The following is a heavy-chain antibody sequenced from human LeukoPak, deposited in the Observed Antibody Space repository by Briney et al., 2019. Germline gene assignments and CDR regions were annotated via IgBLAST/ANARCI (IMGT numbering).Heavy chain of an antibody. J-gene: IGHJ4*02. Sequence: GGSLRLSCAASGFTFSNAWMSWVRQAPGKGLEWVGRIKSKTDGGTTDYAAPGKGRFTISRDDSKNTLYLQMNSLKTEDTAVYYCPATQTSRRGYDKRYYFDYWGQGTLVTVSS. CDR1: GFTFSNAW. D-gene: IGHD5-12*01. CDR2: IKSKTDGGTT. V-gene: IGHV3-15*01. CDR3: PATQTSRRGYDKRYYFDY.